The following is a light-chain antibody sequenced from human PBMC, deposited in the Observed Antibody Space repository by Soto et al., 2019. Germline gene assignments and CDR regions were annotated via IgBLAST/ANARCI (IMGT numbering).Light chain of an antibody. CDR3: QQYSSSPPLT. J-gene: IGKJ4*01. V-gene: IGKV3-20*01. CDR2: GAS. Sequence: EIVLTQSPGTLSLSPGERATLSCRASQSVSRSLAWYQQKPGQAPRLLIYGASSRATGIPDRFSGSGSGTDFTLNISRLEPEDFAVYYCQQYSSSPPLTFGGGTKVDIK. CDR1: QSVSRS.